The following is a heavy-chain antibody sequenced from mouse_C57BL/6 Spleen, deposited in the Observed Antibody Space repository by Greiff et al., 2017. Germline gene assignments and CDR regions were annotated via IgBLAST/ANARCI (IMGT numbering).Heavy chain of an antibody. Sequence: EVKLMESGGGLVQPGGSMKLSCVASGFTFSKYWMNWVRQSPEKGLEWVAQIRLKSDNYATHYAESVNGRFTISRDDSKSSVYLQMNNLRAEDTGIYYCTGETGTNYWGQGTTLTVSS. D-gene: IGHD3-3*01. CDR2: IRLKSDNYAT. CDR1: GFTFSKYW. CDR3: TGETGTNY. J-gene: IGHJ2*01. V-gene: IGHV6-3*01.